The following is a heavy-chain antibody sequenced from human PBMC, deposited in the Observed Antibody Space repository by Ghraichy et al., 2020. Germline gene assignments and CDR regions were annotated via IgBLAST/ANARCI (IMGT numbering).Heavy chain of an antibody. D-gene: IGHD3/OR15-3a*01. CDR1: GFTFSGSA. Sequence: GALRLSCAASGFTFSGSAMHWVRQASGKWLEWVGRIRNKPNNYATAYAASVKGRFTISRDDSKNTAYLQMNSLKTEDTAVYYCTRHWDWNFDYWGQGTLVTVSS. V-gene: IGHV3-73*01. CDR3: TRHWDWNFDY. CDR2: IRNKPNNYAT. J-gene: IGHJ4*02.